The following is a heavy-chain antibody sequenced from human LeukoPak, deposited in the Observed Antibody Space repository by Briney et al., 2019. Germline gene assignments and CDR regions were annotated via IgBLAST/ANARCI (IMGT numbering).Heavy chain of an antibody. D-gene: IGHD3-22*01. CDR2: INPNSGGT. V-gene: IGHV1-2*02. Sequence: ASVKVSCKASGNTFTGYYMHWVRQAPGQGLEWMGWINPNSGGTNYAQKFQGRVTMTRDTSISTAYMELSRLRSDDTAVYYCARAGADKWLPDYWGQGTLVTVSS. J-gene: IGHJ4*02. CDR1: GNTFTGYY. CDR3: ARAGADKWLPDY.